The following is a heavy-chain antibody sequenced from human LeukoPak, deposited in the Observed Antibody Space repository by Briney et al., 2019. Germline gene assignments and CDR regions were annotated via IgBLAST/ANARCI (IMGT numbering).Heavy chain of an antibody. V-gene: IGHV3-48*02. CDR2: ISPSSGNI. Sequence: GGSLRLSCTASGFTLNICSKNGVRQAPGKGLEWVSYISPSSGNIHYADSVRGRFTISRDNAKNSLYLQVNSLRDEDTAMYFCAQAAYSYVPTYCGQGTLVTVSS. CDR3: AQAAYSYVPTY. CDR1: GFTLNICS. D-gene: IGHD5-18*01. J-gene: IGHJ4*02.